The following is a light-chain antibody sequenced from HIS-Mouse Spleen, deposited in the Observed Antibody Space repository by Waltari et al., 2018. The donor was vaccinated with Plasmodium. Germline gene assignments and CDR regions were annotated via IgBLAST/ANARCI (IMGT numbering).Light chain of an antibody. J-gene: IGKJ3*01. V-gene: IGKV3-15*01. CDR1: QSVSSN. Sequence: EIVMTQSPATLSVSPGERATLSCRASQSVSSNLAWYPNKPGQAPRLLIYGASTSATGIPARFSGSGSGTEFTLTISSLQSEDFAVYYCQQYNNWSFTFGPGTKVDIK. CDR2: GAS. CDR3: QQYNNWSFT.